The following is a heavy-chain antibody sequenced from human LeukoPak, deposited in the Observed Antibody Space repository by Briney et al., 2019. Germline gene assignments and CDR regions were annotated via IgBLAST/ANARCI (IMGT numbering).Heavy chain of an antibody. CDR2: IKQDGSEK. CDR3: AREDTAMVINYFDY. Sequence: GGSLRLSCAASGFTFSSYWMSWVRQAPGKGLEWVANIKQDGSEKYYVDSVKGRFTISRDNAKNSLYLQMNSLRAEDTAVYYCAREDTAMVINYFDYWGQGTLVTVSS. D-gene: IGHD5-18*01. CDR1: GFTFSSYW. J-gene: IGHJ4*02. V-gene: IGHV3-7*01.